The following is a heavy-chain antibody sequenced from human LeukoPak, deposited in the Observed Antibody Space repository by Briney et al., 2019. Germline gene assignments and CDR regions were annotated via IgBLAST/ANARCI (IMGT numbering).Heavy chain of an antibody. CDR3: ARAPSYGSGRPDY. CDR2: INHSGST. J-gene: IGHJ4*02. Sequence: SETLSLTCAVSGGSFSGYYWSWIRQPPGKGLEWIGEINHSGSTNYNPSLKSRVTISVDTSKNQFSLKLSSVTAADTAVYYCARAPSYGSGRPDYSGQGTLVTVSS. CDR1: GGSFSGYY. D-gene: IGHD3-10*01. V-gene: IGHV4-34*01.